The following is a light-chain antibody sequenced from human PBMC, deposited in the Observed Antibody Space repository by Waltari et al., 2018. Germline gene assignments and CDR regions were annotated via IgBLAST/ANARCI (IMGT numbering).Light chain of an antibody. CDR2: DVY. CDR3: CTYAGSYTQVV. J-gene: IGLJ3*02. CDR1: STDIGGYNS. Sequence: QSALTQPRSVSGSPGQSVTISCTGTSTDIGGYNSVSWYQHHPGKAPTLMIFDVYKRPSGFPGRFSGSKSGNTASLTISGLQPEDEADYYCCTYAGSYTQVVFGGGTKLTVL. V-gene: IGLV2-11*01.